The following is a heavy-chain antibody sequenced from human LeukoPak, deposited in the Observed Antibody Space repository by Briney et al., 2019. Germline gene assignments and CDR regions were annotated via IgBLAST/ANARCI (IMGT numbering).Heavy chain of an antibody. V-gene: IGHV3-9*01. CDR3: AKDGGHYYDSSGYWYGMDV. CDR1: GFTFSSYW. CDR2: ISWNSGSI. J-gene: IGHJ6*02. Sequence: QPGGSLRLSCAASGFTFSSYWMHWVRQAPGKGLEWVSGISWNSGSIGYADSVKGRFTISRDNAKNSLYLQMNSLRAEDTALYYCAKDGGHYYDSSGYWYGMDVWGQGTTVTVSS. D-gene: IGHD3-22*01.